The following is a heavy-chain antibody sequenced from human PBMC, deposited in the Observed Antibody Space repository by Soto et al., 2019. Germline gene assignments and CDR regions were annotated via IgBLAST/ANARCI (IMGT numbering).Heavy chain of an antibody. Sequence: GASVKVSCKASGYIFTSYGISWVRQAPGQGLEWMGWIVSYNGDRDYAQKFQGRVTMTTDTSTSTAYMELRSLRSDDTAVYYCARGSLQPFDYWGQGTLVTVSS. CDR2: IVSYNGDR. CDR3: ARGSLQPFDY. J-gene: IGHJ4*02. D-gene: IGHD1-1*01. CDR1: GYIFTSYG. V-gene: IGHV1-18*01.